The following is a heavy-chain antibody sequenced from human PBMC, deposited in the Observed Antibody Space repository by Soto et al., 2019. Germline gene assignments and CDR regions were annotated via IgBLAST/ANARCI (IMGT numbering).Heavy chain of an antibody. CDR1: GFTFIING. CDR3: AKDRRVSYYSSGSYKTAYYYFGMDV. Sequence: GGSLRLSCAPSGFTFIINGMHWVRQAPGKGLEWVAVISYDGSKKYYADSVKGRFTISRDNSKNTLYLQMSGLGTEDTAVYYCAKDRRVSYYSSGSYKTAYYYFGMDVWGQGTTVTVSS. V-gene: IGHV3-30*18. J-gene: IGHJ6*02. D-gene: IGHD3-10*01. CDR2: ISYDGSKK.